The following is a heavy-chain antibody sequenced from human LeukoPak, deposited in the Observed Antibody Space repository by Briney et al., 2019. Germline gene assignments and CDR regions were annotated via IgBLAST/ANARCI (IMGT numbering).Heavy chain of an antibody. CDR3: ANQIAVVRLLESDY. D-gene: IGHD3-10*01. CDR2: IIPIFGTA. J-gene: IGHJ4*02. CDR1: GGTFSSYA. V-gene: IGHV1-69*05. Sequence: SVKVSCKASGGTFSSYAMSWVRQAPGQGLEWMGRIIPIFGTANYAQKFQGRVTITTDESTSPAYMELSSLRSEDTAVYYCANQIAVVRLLESDYGGQGTPVTVSS.